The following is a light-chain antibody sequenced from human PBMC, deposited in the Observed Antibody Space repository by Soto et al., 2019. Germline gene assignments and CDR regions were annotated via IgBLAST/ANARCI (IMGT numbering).Light chain of an antibody. Sequence: QSVLTQPPSASGTPGQRVTISCSGSSSNIGSNTVNWYQQLPGTAPKLLLYSNNQRPSGVPDRFSGSKSGTSASLSISGLQSEDDADYYCAAWDDSLNGVVFGGGTTLTVL. CDR3: AAWDDSLNGVV. V-gene: IGLV1-44*01. CDR1: SSNIGSNT. CDR2: SNN. J-gene: IGLJ2*01.